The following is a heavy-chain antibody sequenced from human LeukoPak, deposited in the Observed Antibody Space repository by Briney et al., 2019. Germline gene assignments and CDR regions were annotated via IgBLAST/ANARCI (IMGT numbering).Heavy chain of an antibody. V-gene: IGHV1-69-2*01. CDR3: ATSGGLRFAFDI. D-gene: IGHD3-16*01. CDR1: GYTFTDYY. CDR2: VDPEDGET. J-gene: IGHJ4*02. Sequence: ASVKVSCKVSGYTFTDYYMHWVQQAPGKGLEWMGLVDPEDGETIYAEKFQGRVTITADTSTDTAYMELSSLRSEDTAVYYCATSGGLRFAFDIWGQGTLVTASS.